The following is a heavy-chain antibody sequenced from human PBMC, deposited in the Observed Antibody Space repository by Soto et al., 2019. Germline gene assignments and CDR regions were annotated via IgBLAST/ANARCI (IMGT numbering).Heavy chain of an antibody. D-gene: IGHD3-10*01. Sequence: QVQLVQSGAEVKRPGSSVKVSCKASGDTFSFYSINWVRQAPGLGLEWMGRVNPILSLSNYAQRFQGRGTMTADKSTSTAFVVLSSLRSADTAIYYCASSYGSGYRAFGYRGQGAQVIVS. J-gene: IGHJ4*02. CDR1: GDTFSFYS. CDR3: ASSYGSGYRAFGY. CDR2: VNPILSLS. V-gene: IGHV1-69*02.